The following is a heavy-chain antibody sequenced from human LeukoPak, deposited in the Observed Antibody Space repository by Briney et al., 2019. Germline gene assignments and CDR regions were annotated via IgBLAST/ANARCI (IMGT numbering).Heavy chain of an antibody. CDR1: GGTFSSYA. CDR3: ARSARSLRYFDWSH. V-gene: IGHV1-69*01. D-gene: IGHD3-9*01. Sequence: SVKVSCKASGGTFSSYAISWVRQAPGQGLEWMGGIIPIFGTANYAQKFQGRVTITADESTSTAYMELSSLRSEDTAVYYCARSARSLRYFDWSHWGQGTLVTDSS. J-gene: IGHJ4*02. CDR2: IIPIFGTA.